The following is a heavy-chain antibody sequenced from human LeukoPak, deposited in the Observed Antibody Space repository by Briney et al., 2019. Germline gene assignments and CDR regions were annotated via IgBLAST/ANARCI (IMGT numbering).Heavy chain of an antibody. Sequence: SETLSLTCTVSGGSISSYYWSWTRQPPGKGLEWIGYIHYSGSTNYNPSLKSRVTISVDTSKNQFSLKLSSVTAADTAVYYCARQSLRNTAMVFGYWGQGTLVTVSS. CDR1: GGSISSYY. CDR2: IHYSGST. D-gene: IGHD5-18*01. J-gene: IGHJ4*02. V-gene: IGHV4-59*08. CDR3: ARQSLRNTAMVFGY.